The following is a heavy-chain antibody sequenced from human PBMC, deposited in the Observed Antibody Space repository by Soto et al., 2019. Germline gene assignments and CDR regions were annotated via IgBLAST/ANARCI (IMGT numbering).Heavy chain of an antibody. V-gene: IGHV1-69*13. Sequence: SVKVSCKASGGTFSSYAISWVRQAPGQGLEWMGGIIPIFGTANYAQKIQGRVTITADESTSTAYMELSSLRSEDTAVYYCARDLSMLLPDNWFDPWGQGTLVTVSS. CDR3: ARDLSMLLPDNWFDP. CDR2: IIPIFGTA. CDR1: GGTFSSYA. D-gene: IGHD2-8*01. J-gene: IGHJ5*02.